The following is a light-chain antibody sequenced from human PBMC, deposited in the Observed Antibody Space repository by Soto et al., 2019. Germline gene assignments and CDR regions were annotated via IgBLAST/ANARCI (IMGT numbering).Light chain of an antibody. J-gene: IGKJ4*01. V-gene: IGKV4-1*01. CDR3: QQYYSTLL. Sequence: DIVMTQSPDSLAVSLGERATINCKSSQSVLYSSNNKNYLAWYQQKPGQPPKLLIYWASTRESGVPDRFSGSGSGTDFTLTISILQDEDVAVYYCQQYYSTLLFGGGTKVEIK. CDR1: QSVLYSSNNKNY. CDR2: WAS.